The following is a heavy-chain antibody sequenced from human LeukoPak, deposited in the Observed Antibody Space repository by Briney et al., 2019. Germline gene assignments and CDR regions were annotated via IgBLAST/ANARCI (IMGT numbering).Heavy chain of an antibody. D-gene: IGHD6-6*01. J-gene: IGHJ5*02. Sequence: GGSLRLSCKGSGYSFTSYWIGWVRQMPGKGLEWMGILYPGDSDTRYSQSFQGQVTISADKSISTAYLQWSSLKASDTAMYYCARRSIAARPGYNWFDPWGQGTLVTVSS. V-gene: IGHV5-51*01. CDR1: GYSFTSYW. CDR3: ARRSIAARPGYNWFDP. CDR2: LYPGDSDT.